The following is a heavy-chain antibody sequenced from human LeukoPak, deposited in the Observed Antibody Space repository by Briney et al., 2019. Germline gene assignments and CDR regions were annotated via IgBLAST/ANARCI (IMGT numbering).Heavy chain of an antibody. Sequence: GRSLRLSCAASGFTFSNYGMHWVRQGPGKGLXXXAVIGYDGSNQYYADSVKGRFTISRDNSRNTVYLQMNSLRAEDTAMYYCAKEYSSGYSDYWGQGTLVTVSS. CDR2: IGYDGSNQ. CDR1: GFTFSNYG. CDR3: AKEYSSGYSDY. V-gene: IGHV3-30*18. D-gene: IGHD6-19*01. J-gene: IGHJ4*02.